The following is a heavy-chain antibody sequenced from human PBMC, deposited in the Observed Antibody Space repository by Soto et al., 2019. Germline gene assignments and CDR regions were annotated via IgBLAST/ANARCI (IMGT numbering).Heavy chain of an antibody. CDR3: ARELRMMTTPYGMNV. CDR2: INPSGGST. J-gene: IGHJ6*02. D-gene: IGHD4-4*01. Sequence: ASVKVSCKASGYTFTSYYMHWVRQAPGQGLEWMGIINPSGGSTSYAQKFQGRVTMTRDTSTSTVYMELSSLRSEDTAVYYCARELRMMTTPYGMNVWGQGTTVTVFS. V-gene: IGHV1-46*01. CDR1: GYTFTSYY.